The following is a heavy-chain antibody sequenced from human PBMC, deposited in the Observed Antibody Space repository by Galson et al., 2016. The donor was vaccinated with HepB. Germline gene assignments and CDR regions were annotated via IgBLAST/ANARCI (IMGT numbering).Heavy chain of an antibody. J-gene: IGHJ3*02. D-gene: IGHD2-15*01. CDR2: IRSSGSYI. Sequence: SLRLSCAASGFTFSTYSMNWVRQAPGKGLEWVSSIRSSGSYISYTDSVKGRFTISRDNAKNSLYLQMNSLRAEDTAVYYCARDTVVVVVAALVFDIWGQGRMVTASS. CDR3: ARDTVVVVVAALVFDI. V-gene: IGHV3-21*01. CDR1: GFTFSTYS.